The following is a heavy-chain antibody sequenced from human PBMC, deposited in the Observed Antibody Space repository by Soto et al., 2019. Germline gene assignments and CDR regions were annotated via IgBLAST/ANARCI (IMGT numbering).Heavy chain of an antibody. CDR2: ISVHNGNI. V-gene: IGHV1-18*01. J-gene: IGHJ4*02. D-gene: IGHD3-10*01. Sequence: ASVKVSCKASGYNFINYGITWVRQAPGQGLEWMGWISVHNGNIKYAKKLQGRVTMTTDTSTRTAYMELRSLRSDDTAVYYCVRDLDGSASYYTDXWGPGTVVTVSX. CDR1: GYNFINYG. CDR3: VRDLDGSASYYTDX.